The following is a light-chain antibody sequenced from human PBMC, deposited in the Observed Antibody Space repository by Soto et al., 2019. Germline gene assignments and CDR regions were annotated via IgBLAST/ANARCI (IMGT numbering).Light chain of an antibody. Sequence: DLQMTHSPSTLSGSVGDIVTIAFGASQTISSWLAWYQQKPGKAPKLLIYKASTLKSGVPSRFSGSGSGTEFTLTISSLQPDDFATYYCQHYNSYSEAFGQGTKVDIK. J-gene: IGKJ1*01. CDR1: QTISSW. CDR2: KAS. V-gene: IGKV1-5*03. CDR3: QHYNSYSEA.